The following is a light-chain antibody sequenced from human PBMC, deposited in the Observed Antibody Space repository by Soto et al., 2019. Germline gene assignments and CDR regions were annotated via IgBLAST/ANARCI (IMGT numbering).Light chain of an antibody. CDR3: QQYNNWPQT. CDR1: QTIRSS. J-gene: IGKJ1*01. CDR2: GAS. V-gene: IGKV3-15*01. Sequence: EVVMTQSPATLSVSLGERATLSCRASQTIRSSLAWYQQKPGQAPRLPIYGASTRATDIPARFGGSGSGTEFTLTISSLQSEDSAIYYCQQYNNWPQTFGQGTKVEIK.